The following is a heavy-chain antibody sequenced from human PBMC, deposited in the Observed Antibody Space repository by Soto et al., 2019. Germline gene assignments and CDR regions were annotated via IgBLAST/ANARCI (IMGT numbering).Heavy chain of an antibody. CDR3: AKSRLTMVRGVHYYYYGMDV. CDR1: GFTFSSYA. V-gene: IGHV3-23*01. J-gene: IGHJ6*02. CDR2: ISGSGGST. Sequence: RRLSCAASGFTFSSYAMSWVRQAPGKGLEWVSAISGSGGSTYYADSVKGRFTISRDNSKNTLYLQMNSLRAEDTAVYYCAKSRLTMVRGVHYYYYGMDVWGQGTTVTVSS. D-gene: IGHD3-10*01.